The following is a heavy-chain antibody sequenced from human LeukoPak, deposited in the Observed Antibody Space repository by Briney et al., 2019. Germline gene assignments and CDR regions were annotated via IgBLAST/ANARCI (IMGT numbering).Heavy chain of an antibody. CDR3: SKAHQKLGYCSGGSCSVFDY. CDR1: GFTFSSYA. CDR2: ISGSGGST. V-gene: IGHV3-23*01. J-gene: IGHJ4*02. D-gene: IGHD2-15*01. Sequence: GGSLRLSCAASGFTFSSYAMSWVRQAPGKGLEWVSAISGSGGSTYYADSVKGRFTISRDNSKNTLYLQMNSLRAEDTAVYYCSKAHQKLGYCSGGSCSVFDYWGQGTLVTVSS.